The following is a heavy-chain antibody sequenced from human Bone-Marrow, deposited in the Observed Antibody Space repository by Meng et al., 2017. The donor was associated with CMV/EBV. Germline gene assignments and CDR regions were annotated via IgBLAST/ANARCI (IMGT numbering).Heavy chain of an antibody. J-gene: IGHJ4*02. V-gene: IGHV2-70D*14. Sequence: SGPTLVKPTQTLTLTCTFSGFSLSTSGMRVSWIRQPPGKALEWLARIDWDDDKFYSTSLKARLTISQDPSKNQVVLTMTNMDPVDTATYYCARRGGTGTHIDYWGQGTLVTVSS. CDR1: GFSLSTSGMR. CDR3: ARRGGTGTHIDY. D-gene: IGHD1-7*01. CDR2: IDWDDDK.